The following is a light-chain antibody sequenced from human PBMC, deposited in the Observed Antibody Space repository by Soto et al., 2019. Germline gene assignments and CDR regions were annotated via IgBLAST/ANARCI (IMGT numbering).Light chain of an antibody. CDR3: QQYNSWLWT. J-gene: IGKJ1*01. Sequence: EIVVTQSPATLCVSPVEXAXRXRRASQSVSSNLAWYQQKPGQAPRLLINGASTRATGIPARFSGSGSGTEFTLIISSLQSEDSAVYYCQQYNSWLWTFGQGTKVDIK. CDR1: QSVSSN. V-gene: IGKV3-15*01. CDR2: GAS.